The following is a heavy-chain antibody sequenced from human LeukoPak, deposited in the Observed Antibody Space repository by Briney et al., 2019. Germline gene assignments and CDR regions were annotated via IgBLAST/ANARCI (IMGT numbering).Heavy chain of an antibody. Sequence: GASVKVSCKVSGYTLTELSMHWVRQAPGKGLEWMGGFDPEDGETIYAQKFQGRVTMTEDTSTDTAYMELSSLRSEDTAVYYCATNRYYYGSGISFLDPWGQGTLVTVSS. CDR1: GYTLTELS. CDR2: FDPEDGET. J-gene: IGHJ5*02. CDR3: ATNRYYYGSGISFLDP. D-gene: IGHD3-10*01. V-gene: IGHV1-24*01.